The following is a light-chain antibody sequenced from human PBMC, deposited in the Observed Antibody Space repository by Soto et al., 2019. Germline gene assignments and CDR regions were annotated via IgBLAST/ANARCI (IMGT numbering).Light chain of an antibody. J-gene: IGKJ4*01. V-gene: IGKV4-1*01. Sequence: DIVMTQSPDSLAVSLGEGATINCKSSQSVLYSANNKNYLSWYQQKPGQPPKLLISWASTRESGAPDRFSGGGSVTDSTLANSSLQAEDVAVYYCQQYYSSPLTFGGGTKVEIK. CDR2: WAS. CDR1: QSVLYSANNKNY. CDR3: QQYYSSPLT.